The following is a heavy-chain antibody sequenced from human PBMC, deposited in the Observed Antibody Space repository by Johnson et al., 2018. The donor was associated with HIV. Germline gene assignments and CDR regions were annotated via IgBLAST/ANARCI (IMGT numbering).Heavy chain of an antibody. CDR1: GFTFSDYY. J-gene: IGHJ3*02. V-gene: IGHV3-11*04. CDR3: AKEWSAFDI. CDR2: ITGRGTAI. Sequence: MQLVESGGDLVKPGGSLRLSCAASGFTFSDYYIHWIRQAPGKGLEWLAFITGRGTAIYADSVKGRFTISRDNAKSSVILQVNSLTAEDTATYYCAKEWSAFDIWGQGTMVTVAA. D-gene: IGHD1-26*01.